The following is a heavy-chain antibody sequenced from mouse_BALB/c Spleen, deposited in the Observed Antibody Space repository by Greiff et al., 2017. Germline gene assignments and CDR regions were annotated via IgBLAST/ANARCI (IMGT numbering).Heavy chain of an antibody. J-gene: IGHJ2*01. V-gene: IGHV5-6-5*01. CDR1: GFTFSSYA. Sequence: EVKLVESGGGLVKPGGSLKLSCAASGFTFSSYAMSWVRQTPEKRLEWVASISSGGSTYYPDSVKGRFTISRDNARNILYLQMSSLRSEDTAMYYCARGRGPITTVVYFDYWGQGTTLTVSS. CDR3: ARGRGPITTVVYFDY. CDR2: ISSGGST. D-gene: IGHD1-1*01.